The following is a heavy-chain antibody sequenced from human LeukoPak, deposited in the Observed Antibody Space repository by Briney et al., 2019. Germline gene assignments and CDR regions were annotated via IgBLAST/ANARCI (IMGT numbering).Heavy chain of an antibody. J-gene: IGHJ4*02. V-gene: IGHV3-48*03. CDR2: ISHIGSAI. CDR3: ARDHMSF. D-gene: IGHD3-10*01. Sequence: GGSLRLSCGVSGFSFGAYEMNWVRQAPGKGLEWVSLISHIGSAINYADSVKGRFVISRDNAKNSLFLQMSSLRVEDTATYYCARDHMSFWGQGTLVTVSS. CDR1: GFSFGAYE.